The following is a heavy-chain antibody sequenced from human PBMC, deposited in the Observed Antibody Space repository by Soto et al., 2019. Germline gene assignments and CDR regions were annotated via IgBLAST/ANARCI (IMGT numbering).Heavy chain of an antibody. CDR2: IYYSGST. V-gene: IGHV4-31*03. CDR1: GGPTSSVGYY. Sequence: PSETLSLTCTVSGGPTSSVGYYWGWIRQYPEKGLEWIGYIYYSGSTYYNPSLKRRVTVSVDTSKNQFSLKLTSVTAADTPIYYCARGGDEYYFYYWAQGTQVAVSS. D-gene: IGHD3-10*01. J-gene: IGHJ4*02. CDR3: ARGGDEYYFYY.